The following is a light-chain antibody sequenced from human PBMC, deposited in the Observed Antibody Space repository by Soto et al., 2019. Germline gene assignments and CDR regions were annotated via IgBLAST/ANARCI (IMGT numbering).Light chain of an antibody. V-gene: IGLV3-21*04. J-gene: IGLJ2*01. CDR2: YDS. CDR3: QVWDSSSGHLV. CDR1: NIGSKS. Sequence: SYELTQPPSVSVAPGKTARITCGGNNIGSKSVHWYQQKPGQAPVLVIYYDSDRPSGIPERFSGSKSGNTATLTISRVEAGDEADYYCQVWDSSSGHLVFGGGTKLTVL.